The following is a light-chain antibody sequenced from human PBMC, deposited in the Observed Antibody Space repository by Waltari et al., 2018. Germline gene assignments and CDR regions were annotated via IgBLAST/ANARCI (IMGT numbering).Light chain of an antibody. CDR3: QQYYSYPPELT. Sequence: AIRMTQPPSSFSASTGDRVPITCRASQGISSYLAWYQQKPGKAPKLLIYAASTLQSGVPSRFSGSGSGTDFTLTISCLQSEDFATYYCQQYYSYPPELTFGGGTKVEIK. CDR1: QGISSY. V-gene: IGKV1-8*01. J-gene: IGKJ4*01. CDR2: AAS.